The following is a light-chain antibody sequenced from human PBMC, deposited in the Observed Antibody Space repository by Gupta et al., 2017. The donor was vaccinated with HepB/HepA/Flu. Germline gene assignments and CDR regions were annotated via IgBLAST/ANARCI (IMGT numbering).Light chain of an antibody. J-gene: IGKJ1*01. CDR1: QSISSY. Sequence: EIHMTQSPSSLSASVGDRVTITCRASQSISSYLNWYQQKPGKAPKLLIYSASSLQSGVPSRFSGSGSGTDFTLTISSLQPEDFATYYCQQSYSTPWTFGQGTKVEIK. CDR2: SAS. V-gene: IGKV1-39*01. CDR3: QQSYSTPWT.